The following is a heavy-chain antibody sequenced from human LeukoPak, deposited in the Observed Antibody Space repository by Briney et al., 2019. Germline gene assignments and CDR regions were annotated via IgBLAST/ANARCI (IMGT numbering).Heavy chain of an antibody. J-gene: IGHJ4*02. Sequence: GGSLRLSCAASGFTPSRYWMSWVRQAPGKGLEWVANIKQDGSEKYYVDSVKGRFTISRDNAKNSLYLQMISLRAEDTAVYYCAKVDFYDSSGYLFGSGYYFDYWGQGTLVTVSS. CDR1: GFTPSRYW. CDR3: AKVDFYDSSGYLFGSGYYFDY. V-gene: IGHV3-7*03. D-gene: IGHD3-22*01. CDR2: IKQDGSEK.